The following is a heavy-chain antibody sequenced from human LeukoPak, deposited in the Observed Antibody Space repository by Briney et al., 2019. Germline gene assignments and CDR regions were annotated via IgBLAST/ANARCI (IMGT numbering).Heavy chain of an antibody. CDR3: ARGRDSGARVTVRYSSSWSYHGYYYYYYVDV. Sequence: SETLSLTCAVYGGSFSGYYWSWIRQPPGKGLEWIGEINHSGSTNYNPSLKSRVTISVDTSKNQFSLKLSSVTAADTAVYYCARGRDSGARVTVRYSSSWSYHGYYYYYYVDVWGKGTTVTVSS. V-gene: IGHV4-34*01. CDR1: GGSFSGYY. D-gene: IGHD6-13*01. J-gene: IGHJ6*03. CDR2: INHSGST.